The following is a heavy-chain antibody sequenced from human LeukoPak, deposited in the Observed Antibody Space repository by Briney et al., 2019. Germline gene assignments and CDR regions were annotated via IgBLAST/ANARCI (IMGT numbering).Heavy chain of an antibody. J-gene: IGHJ3*02. D-gene: IGHD5-12*01. CDR2: ISYDGSNK. V-gene: IGHV3-30-3*01. Sequence: GGSLRLSCAASGFTFSSYAMHWVRQAPGKGLEWVAVISYDGSNKYYADSVKDRFTISRDNSKNTLYLQMNSLRAEDTAVYYCARDRGYDWDAFDIWGQGTMVTVSS. CDR3: ARDRGYDWDAFDI. CDR1: GFTFSSYA.